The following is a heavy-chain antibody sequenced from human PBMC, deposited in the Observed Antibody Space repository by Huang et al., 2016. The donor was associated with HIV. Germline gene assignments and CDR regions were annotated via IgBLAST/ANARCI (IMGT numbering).Heavy chain of an antibody. Sequence: QVQLVQSGSELRKPGASVKVSCKASGYTFTTYGLIWVRQAPGQGLEWREWINTKTGKPTYAQGFTGRFVFSLDTTVNTAYLQISSLKTDDTAKYFCARYRLTGTFLDSWGQGTQVTVSS. CDR2: INTKTGKP. D-gene: IGHD3-9*01. V-gene: IGHV7-4-1*02. CDR1: GYTFTTYG. J-gene: IGHJ4*02. CDR3: ARYRLTGTFLDS.